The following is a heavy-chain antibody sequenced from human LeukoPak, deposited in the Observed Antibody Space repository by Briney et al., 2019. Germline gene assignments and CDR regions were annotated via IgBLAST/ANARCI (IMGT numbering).Heavy chain of an antibody. Sequence: GGSLRLSCAASGFTFSSYGMHWVRQAPGKGLEWVAVISYDGSNKYYADSVKGRFTISRDNSKDTLYLQMNSLRAEDTAVYYCAKDGYSSGWYWGQGTLVTVSS. J-gene: IGHJ4*02. D-gene: IGHD6-19*01. V-gene: IGHV3-30*18. CDR2: ISYDGSNK. CDR1: GFTFSSYG. CDR3: AKDGYSSGWY.